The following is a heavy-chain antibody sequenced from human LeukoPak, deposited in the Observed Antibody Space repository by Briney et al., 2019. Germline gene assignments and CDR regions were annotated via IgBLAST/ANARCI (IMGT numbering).Heavy chain of an antibody. D-gene: IGHD5-18*01. J-gene: IGHJ3*02. Sequence: GASVTVSCKVSGYTLTELSMHWVRQAPGKGLEWMGGFDPEDGETIYAQKFQGRVTMTEDTSTDTAYMELSSLRSEDTAVYYCAKGVQLWLRGNAFDIWGQGTMVTVSS. CDR1: GYTLTELS. CDR2: FDPEDGET. V-gene: IGHV1-24*01. CDR3: AKGVQLWLRGNAFDI.